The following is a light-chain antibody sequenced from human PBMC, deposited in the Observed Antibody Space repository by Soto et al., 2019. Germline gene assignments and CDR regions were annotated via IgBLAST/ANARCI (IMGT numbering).Light chain of an antibody. J-gene: IGLJ2*01. CDR3: SSYTSSSVVV. Sequence: QSALTQPPSVSGSPGQSVTISCTGTSSDVGSYNRVSWYQQPPGTAPKLMIYEVSNRPSGVPDRFSGSKSGNTASLTIPGLQAEDEADYYCSSYTSSSVVVFGGGTKLTVL. CDR1: SSDVGSYNR. V-gene: IGLV2-18*02. CDR2: EVS.